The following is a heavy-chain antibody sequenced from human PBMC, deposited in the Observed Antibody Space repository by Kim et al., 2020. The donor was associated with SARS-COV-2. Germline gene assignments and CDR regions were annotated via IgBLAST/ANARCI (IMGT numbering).Heavy chain of an antibody. J-gene: IGHJ6*02. D-gene: IGHD5-18*01. V-gene: IGHV3-43*02. CDR1: GFTFDDYA. Sequence: GGSLRLSCAASGFTFDDYAMHWVRQAPGKGLEWVSLISGDGGSTYYADSVKGRFTISRDNSKNSLYLQMNSLRTEDTALYYCAKDIFQLWFYYGMDVWGQGTTVTVSS. CDR3: AKDIFQLWFYYGMDV. CDR2: ISGDGGST.